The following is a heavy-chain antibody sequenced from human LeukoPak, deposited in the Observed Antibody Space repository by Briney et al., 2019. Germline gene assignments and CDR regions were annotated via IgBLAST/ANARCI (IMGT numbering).Heavy chain of an antibody. Sequence: ASVKVSCKASGYSFTTYGMSWVRQAPGQGLEWMGWINTNTGNPTYAQGFTGRFVFSLDTSVSTAYLQISSLKAEDTAVYYCARDHILTGYYIRLGADPWGQGTLVTVSS. CDR2: INTNTGNP. D-gene: IGHD3-9*01. J-gene: IGHJ5*02. CDR1: GYSFTTYG. V-gene: IGHV7-4-1*02. CDR3: ARDHILTGYYIRLGADP.